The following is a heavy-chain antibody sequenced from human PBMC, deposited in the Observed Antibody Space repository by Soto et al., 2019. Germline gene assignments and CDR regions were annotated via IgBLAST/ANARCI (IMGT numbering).Heavy chain of an antibody. CDR3: AKDLWFGDFRADV. D-gene: IGHD3-10*01. V-gene: IGHV3-21*04. CDR2: ISSSSSYI. J-gene: IGHJ6*04. CDR1: GFTFSSYS. Sequence: PGGSLRLSCAASGFTFSSYSMNWVRQAPGKGLEWVSSISSSSSYIYYADSVKGRFTISRDNSKNTLFLQMNSLRAEDTAVYYCAKDLWFGDFRADVWGKGTTVTVSS.